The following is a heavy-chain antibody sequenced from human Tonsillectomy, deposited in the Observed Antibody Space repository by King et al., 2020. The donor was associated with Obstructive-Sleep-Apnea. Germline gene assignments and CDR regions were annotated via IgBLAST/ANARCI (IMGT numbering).Heavy chain of an antibody. V-gene: IGHV4-34*01. CDR1: GGSFSGYY. CDR2: INLSGST. D-gene: IGHD4-23*01. Sequence: VQLQQWGAGLLKPSETLSLTCAVYGGSFSGYYWSWIRQPPGKGLECIGEINLSGSTNYNPSLKSRVTMSVDTSKNQFSLNLSSVTAADAAVYYCATLVTAGYWGQGTLVSVSS. CDR3: ATLVTAGY. J-gene: IGHJ4*02.